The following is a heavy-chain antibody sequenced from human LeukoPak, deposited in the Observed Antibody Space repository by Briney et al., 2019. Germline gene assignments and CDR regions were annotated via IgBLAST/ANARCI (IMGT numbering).Heavy chain of an antibody. Sequence: SETLSLTCAVYGGSFSGYYWSWIRQPPGKGLEWIGEINHSGSTYYNPSLKSRVTISVDTSKNQFSLKLSSVTAADTAVYYCAREGGPDIVVVPAATYNWFDPWGQGTLVTVSS. J-gene: IGHJ5*02. CDR1: GGSFSGYY. V-gene: IGHV4-34*01. CDR2: INHSGST. D-gene: IGHD2-2*01. CDR3: AREGGPDIVVVPAATYNWFDP.